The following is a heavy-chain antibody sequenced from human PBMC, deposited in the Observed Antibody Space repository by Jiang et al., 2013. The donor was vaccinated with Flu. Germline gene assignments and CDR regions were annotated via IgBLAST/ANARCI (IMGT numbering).Heavy chain of an antibody. D-gene: IGHD1-26*01. CDR2: INHSRNT. CDR1: GGSFSGYY. CDR3: ASRGELNWFDP. Sequence: TCAVYGGSFSGYYWSWIRQPPGKGLEWIGEINHSRNTNYNPSLKSRVTISVDTSKNQFSLKLSSVTAADTAVYYCASRGELNWFDPWGQGTLVTVSS. J-gene: IGHJ5*02. V-gene: IGHV4-34*01.